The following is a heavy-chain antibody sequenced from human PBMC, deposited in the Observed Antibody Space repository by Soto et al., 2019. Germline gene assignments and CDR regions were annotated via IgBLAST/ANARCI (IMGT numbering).Heavy chain of an antibody. J-gene: IGHJ4*02. Sequence: ASVKVSCKASGYTFTGHYIHWVRQAPEQGPEWMGEISPESGATRYAQRFQGRVTMTRDMSITTVYMELNNLSPDDTAVYYCGRGRSGQIVVFYWGQGTQVTVSS. D-gene: IGHD3-22*01. CDR2: ISPESGAT. CDR1: GYTFTGHY. CDR3: GRGRSGQIVVFY. V-gene: IGHV1-2*02.